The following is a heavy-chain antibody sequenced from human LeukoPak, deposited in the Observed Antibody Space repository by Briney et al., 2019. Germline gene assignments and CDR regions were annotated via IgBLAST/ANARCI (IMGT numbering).Heavy chain of an antibody. Sequence: GASVKVSCKSSGFSFSNSAVQWVRQARGQRLEWIGWIIVGSGTTNYAQSLQGRLTITRDMSTNTAYMELSSLRSEDTAVYYCAKQLRKPNWNSPFGYWGQGTLVTVSS. J-gene: IGHJ4*02. V-gene: IGHV1-58*01. CDR3: AKQLRKPNWNSPFGY. CDR1: GFSFSNSA. CDR2: IIVGSGTT. D-gene: IGHD1-7*01.